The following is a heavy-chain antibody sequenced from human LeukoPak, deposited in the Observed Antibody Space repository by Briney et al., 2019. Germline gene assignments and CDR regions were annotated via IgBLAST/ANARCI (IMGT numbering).Heavy chain of an antibody. CDR1: GFTFSSYA. CDR2: ISGSGGST. D-gene: IGHD3-9*01. Sequence: GGSLRLSCAASGFTFSSYAMNWVRQAPGKGLEWVSAISGSGGSTYYADSVKGRFTISRDNSKNTLYLQMNSLRAEDTAVYYCAKNDRDILTGFDYWGQGTLVTVSS. V-gene: IGHV3-23*01. CDR3: AKNDRDILTGFDY. J-gene: IGHJ4*02.